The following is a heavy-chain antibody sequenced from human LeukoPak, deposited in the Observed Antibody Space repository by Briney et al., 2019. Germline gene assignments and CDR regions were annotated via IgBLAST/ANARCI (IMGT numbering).Heavy chain of an antibody. D-gene: IGHD6-13*01. J-gene: IGHJ4*02. CDR2: IYYSGST. V-gene: IGHV4-39*01. CDR3: ASLFDSSSWYFDY. Sequence: SETLSLTCTVSGGSISSSSYYWRWIRQPPGKGLEWIGSIYYSGSTYYNPSLKSRVTISVDTSKNQFSLKLSSVTAADTAVYYCASLFDSSSWYFDYWGQGTLVTVSS. CDR1: GGSISSSSYY.